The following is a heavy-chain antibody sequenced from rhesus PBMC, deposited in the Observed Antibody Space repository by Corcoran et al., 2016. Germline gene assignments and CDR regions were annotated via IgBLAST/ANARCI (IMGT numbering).Heavy chain of an antibody. D-gene: IGHD3-3*01. CDR2: LDPEHGEA. J-gene: IGHJ4*01. V-gene: IGHV1-111*02. CDR1: GYTFTDYY. Sequence: EVQLVQSGAEVKKPGASVKISCKASGYTFTDYYLHWVRQAPGKGLEGMGRLDPEHGEAIPAQKVQDRVTITADTSTDTAYMELSSLRSEDTAVYYCVKFNFWTGYSFDYWGQGVLVTVSS. CDR3: VKFNFWTGYSFDY.